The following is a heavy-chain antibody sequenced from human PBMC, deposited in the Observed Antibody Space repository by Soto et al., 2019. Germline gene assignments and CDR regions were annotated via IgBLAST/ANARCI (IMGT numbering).Heavy chain of an antibody. J-gene: IGHJ4*02. CDR3: ARGYYDSSGLGYFDH. CDR2: FYSNGNT. CDR1: GGSISSGDYY. V-gene: IGHV4-30-4*01. Sequence: QVQLQESGPGLVKPSQTLSLTCTVSGGSISSGDYYWPWIRQPPGKGLEWIAYFYSNGNTYYNPSLKRRLTFAPDTSKNQFSMGLNSVTAADTAVYYCARGYYDSSGLGYFDHWGQGTLVTVSS. D-gene: IGHD3-22*01.